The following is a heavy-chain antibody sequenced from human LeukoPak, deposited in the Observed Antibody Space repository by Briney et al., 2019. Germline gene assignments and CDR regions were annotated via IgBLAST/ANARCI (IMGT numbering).Heavy chain of an antibody. CDR3: ARSGLYYYDSSGYRNSFDI. J-gene: IGHJ3*02. D-gene: IGHD3-22*01. V-gene: IGHV1-2*02. CDR1: GYTFTGYY. Sequence: GASVKVSCKASGYTFTGYYMHWVRQAPGQGLEWMGWINPNSGGTNYAQKFQGRVTMTRDTSISTAYMELSRLRSDDTAVYYCARSGLYYYDSSGYRNSFDIWGQGTMVTVSS. CDR2: INPNSGGT.